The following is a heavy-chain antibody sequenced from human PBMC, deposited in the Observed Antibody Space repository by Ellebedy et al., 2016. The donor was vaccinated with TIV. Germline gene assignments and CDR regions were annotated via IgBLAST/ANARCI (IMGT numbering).Heavy chain of an antibody. D-gene: IGHD5-24*01. V-gene: IGHV4-34*01. CDR3: ATLEMAPILDAFYI. Sequence: MPGGSLRLSCAVYVGSFSGYYWGWIRQPPGKGLEWIGHIYYSGTTYYNPSLKSRVTISIDTSKNQFSLKLSSVTAADTAVYYCATLEMAPILDAFYIWGQGTKVPVSS. J-gene: IGHJ3*02. CDR2: IYYSGTT. CDR1: VGSFSGYY.